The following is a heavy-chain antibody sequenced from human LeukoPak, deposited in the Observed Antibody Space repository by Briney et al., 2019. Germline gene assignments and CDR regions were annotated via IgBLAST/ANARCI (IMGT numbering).Heavy chain of an antibody. V-gene: IGHV4-59*01. J-gene: IGHJ6*03. CDR1: GGSISSYY. D-gene: IGHD6-13*01. CDR2: IYYSGST. CDR3: ARDPGSSSWVPRYYYMDV. Sequence: TSSETLSLTCTVSGGSISSYYWSWIRQPPGKGLEWIGYIYYSGSTNYNPSLKSRVNISVEKSKKQFSLKLSSVTAADTAVYYCARDPGSSSWVPRYYYMDVWGKGTTVTVSS.